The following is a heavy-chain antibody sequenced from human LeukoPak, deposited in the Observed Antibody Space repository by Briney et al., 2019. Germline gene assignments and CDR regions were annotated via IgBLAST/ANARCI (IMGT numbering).Heavy chain of an antibody. CDR2: IYHSGST. CDR3: ASLSSIAVA. V-gene: IGHV4-39*07. Sequence: SETLSLTCTVSGGSISSSSYYWGWIRQPPGKGLEWIGSIYHSGSTYYNPSLKSRVTISVDTSKNQFSLKLGSVTAADTAVYYCASLSSIAVAWGQGTLVTVSS. D-gene: IGHD6-19*01. CDR1: GGSISSSSYY. J-gene: IGHJ4*02.